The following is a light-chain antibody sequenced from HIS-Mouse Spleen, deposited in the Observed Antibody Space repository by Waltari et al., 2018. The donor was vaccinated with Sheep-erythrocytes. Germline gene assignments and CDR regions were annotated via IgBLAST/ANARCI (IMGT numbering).Light chain of an antibody. Sequence: DIQMTQSPSSLSASVGDRVTITCRASQSISSYLNWYQQKPGKAPKLLIYAASSLQSWVPSRFSGSGSGTDFTLTISSLQPEDFAPYYCQQSYSTPPLTFGGGTKVEIK. V-gene: IGKV1-39*01. CDR2: AAS. J-gene: IGKJ4*01. CDR1: QSISSY. CDR3: QQSYSTPPLT.